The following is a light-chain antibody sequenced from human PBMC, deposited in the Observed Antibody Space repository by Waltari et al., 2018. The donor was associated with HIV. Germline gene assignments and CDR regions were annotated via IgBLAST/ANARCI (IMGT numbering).Light chain of an antibody. J-gene: IGLJ2*01. CDR2: DNN. V-gene: IGLV1-51*01. Sequence: QSVLTQPPSVSAAPGQKVNISCSGHRSNIGNNYVSWYQQLPGTAPKLLIYDNNKRPSGIPDRFSGSKSGTSATLGITGLQTGDEADYYCGTWDSSLSAVVFGGGTKLTVL. CDR1: RSNIGNNY. CDR3: GTWDSSLSAVV.